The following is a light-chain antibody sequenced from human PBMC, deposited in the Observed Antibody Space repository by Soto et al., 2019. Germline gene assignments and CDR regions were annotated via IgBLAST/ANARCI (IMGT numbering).Light chain of an antibody. CDR1: QSVGNY. CDR3: QQYSFWPPT. CDR2: GAS. J-gene: IGKJ2*01. V-gene: IGKV3-15*01. Sequence: IVMTQSPAPLSVSPGERATLSCRASQSVGNYLAWYQQKRGQTPRLLIYGASTRATGIPARFGGSGSGSEFSLTISSLQSEDFAVYYCQQYSFWPPTFGQGTKLEI.